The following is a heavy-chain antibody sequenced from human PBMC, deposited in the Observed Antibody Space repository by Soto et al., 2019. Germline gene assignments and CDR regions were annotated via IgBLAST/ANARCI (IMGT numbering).Heavy chain of an antibody. D-gene: IGHD3-10*01. J-gene: IGHJ6*02. V-gene: IGHV3-13*04. Sequence: EVQLLESGGGLVQPGGSLRLSCAASGFTFSSYDMHWVRQATGKGLEWVSAIGTAGDTYYPVSVKGRFTISRENARNCLYLQVNSLRAGDTAVYYCASVYGSGIWGSGMDVWGQGTTVTVSS. CDR2: IGTAGDT. CDR1: GFTFSSYD. CDR3: ASVYGSGIWGSGMDV.